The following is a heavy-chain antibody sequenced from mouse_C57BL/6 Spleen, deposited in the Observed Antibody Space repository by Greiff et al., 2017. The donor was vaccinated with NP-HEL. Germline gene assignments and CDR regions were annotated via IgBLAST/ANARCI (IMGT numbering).Heavy chain of an antibody. CDR2: INPSNGGT. Sequence: VQLQQPGTELVKPGASVKLSCKASGYTFTSYWMHWVKQRPGQGLEWIGNINPSNGGTNYNEKFKSKATLTVDKSSSTAYMQLSSLTSEDSAVYYCAKPPPDYSNPAWFAYWGQGTLVTVSA. CDR3: AKPPPDYSNPAWFAY. CDR1: GYTFTSYW. V-gene: IGHV1-53*01. D-gene: IGHD2-5*01. J-gene: IGHJ3*01.